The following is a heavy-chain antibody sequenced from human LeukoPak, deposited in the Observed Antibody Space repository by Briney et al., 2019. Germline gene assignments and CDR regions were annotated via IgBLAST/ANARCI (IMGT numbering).Heavy chain of an antibody. Sequence: PSETLSLTCTVSGGSISSYYWSWIRQPAGKGLEWIGRIYTSGSTNYNPSLKSRVTISVDTSKNQFSLKLSSVTAADTAVYYCARVKSGYYDSSGKFDPWGQGTLVTVSS. CDR1: GGSISSYY. D-gene: IGHD3-22*01. J-gene: IGHJ5*02. CDR3: ARVKSGYYDSSGKFDP. CDR2: IYTSGST. V-gene: IGHV4-4*07.